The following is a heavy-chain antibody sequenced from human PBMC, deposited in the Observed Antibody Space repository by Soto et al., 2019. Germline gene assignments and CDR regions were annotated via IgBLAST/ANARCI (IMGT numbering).Heavy chain of an antibody. CDR2: ISYDGSNK. CDR3: ARGVGPPPGWFDP. CDR1: GFTFSSYA. V-gene: IGHV3-30-3*01. J-gene: IGHJ5*02. D-gene: IGHD1-26*01. Sequence: GGSLRLSCAASGFTFSSYAMHWVRQAPGKGLEWVAVISYDGSNKYYADSVKGRFTISRDNSKNTLYLQMNSLRAEDTAVYYCARGVGPPPGWFDPWGQGTLVTVSS.